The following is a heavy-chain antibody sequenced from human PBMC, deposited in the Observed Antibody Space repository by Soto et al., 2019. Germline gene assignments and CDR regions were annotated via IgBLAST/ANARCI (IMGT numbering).Heavy chain of an antibody. CDR1: GFTFNNYW. Sequence: VQLVESGGGLVQPGGSLRLSCAASGFTFNNYWMHWVRQAPGKGLVWVSRISSDGITTNYADSVKGRFTISRDNAKNTLYLQMNSLRAEDTAVYYCASRPGYSYAYGYWGQGTLVTVSS. J-gene: IGHJ4*02. CDR2: ISSDGITT. D-gene: IGHD5-18*01. V-gene: IGHV3-74*01. CDR3: ASRPGYSYAYGY.